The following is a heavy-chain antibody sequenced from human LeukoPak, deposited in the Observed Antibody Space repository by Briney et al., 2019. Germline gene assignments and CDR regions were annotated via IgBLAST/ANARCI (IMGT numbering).Heavy chain of an antibody. Sequence: PGGSLRLSCAASGFTFSDYYMSWIRQAPEKGLEWVSYISSSGSTIYYADSVKGRFTISRDNAKNSLYLQMNSLRAEDTAVYYCAKAYGQWLVQEAFDIWGQGTMVTVSS. CDR1: GFTFSDYY. V-gene: IGHV3-11*01. D-gene: IGHD6-19*01. CDR2: ISSSGSTI. CDR3: AKAYGQWLVQEAFDI. J-gene: IGHJ3*02.